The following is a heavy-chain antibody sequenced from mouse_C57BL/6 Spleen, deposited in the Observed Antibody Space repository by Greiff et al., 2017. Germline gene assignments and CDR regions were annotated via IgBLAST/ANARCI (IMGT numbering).Heavy chain of an antibody. CDR2: IDPSDSYT. V-gene: IGHV1-69*01. CDR3: ARKDWDSYAMDY. J-gene: IGHJ4*01. Sequence: VQLQQPGAELVMPGASVKLSCKASGYTFTSYWMHWVKQRPGQGLEWIGEIDPSDSYTNYNQKFKGKSTLTVDKSSSTAYMQLSSLTSEDSAVYYCARKDWDSYAMDYWGQGTSVTVSS. D-gene: IGHD4-1*01. CDR1: GYTFTSYW.